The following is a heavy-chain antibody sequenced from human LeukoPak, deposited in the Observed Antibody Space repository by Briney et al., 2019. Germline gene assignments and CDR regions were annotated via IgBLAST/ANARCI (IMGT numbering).Heavy chain of an antibody. Sequence: SETLSLTCAVYGGSFSGYYWSWIRQPPGKGLEWIGEINHSGSTNYNPSLKSRVTISVDTSKNQFSLKLSSVTAADTAVYYCARGQDPAAIDYWGQGTLVTVSS. V-gene: IGHV4-34*01. J-gene: IGHJ4*02. D-gene: IGHD2-2*01. CDR2: INHSGST. CDR1: GGSFSGYY. CDR3: ARGQDPAAIDY.